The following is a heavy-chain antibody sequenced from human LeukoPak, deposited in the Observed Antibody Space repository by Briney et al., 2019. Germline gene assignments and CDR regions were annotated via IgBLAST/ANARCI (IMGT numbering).Heavy chain of an antibody. CDR3: AREMSYISVRAFDI. Sequence: PGGSLRLSCAASGFTFSSYWMHWVGQTPGKGLVWVSRIIIYYSSTTYADSLNARFTISSDNAKNTLYLQMNSLRVEDTAVYYCAREMSYISVRAFDIWGQGIMVTVSS. CDR1: GFTFSSYW. CDR2: IIIYYSST. J-gene: IGHJ3*02. D-gene: IGHD6-19*01. V-gene: IGHV3-74*01.